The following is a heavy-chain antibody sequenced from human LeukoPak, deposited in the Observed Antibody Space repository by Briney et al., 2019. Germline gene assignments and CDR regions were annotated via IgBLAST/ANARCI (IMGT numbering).Heavy chain of an antibody. D-gene: IGHD6-19*01. CDR2: IWYDGSNK. CDR3: ARRGGWSHFDY. CDR1: GFTFSSYA. J-gene: IGHJ4*02. V-gene: IGHV3-33*08. Sequence: GGSLRLSCSASGFTFSSYAMSWVRQAPGKGLEWVAVIWYDGSNKYYADSVKGRFTISRDNSKNTLYLQMNSLRAEDTAVYYCARRGGWSHFDYWGQGTLVTVSS.